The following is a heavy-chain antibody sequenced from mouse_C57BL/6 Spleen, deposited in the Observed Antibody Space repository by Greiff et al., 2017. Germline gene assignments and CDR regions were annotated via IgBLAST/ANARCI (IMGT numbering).Heavy chain of an antibody. CDR3: AREKDSCAY. CDR2: IAPSDSYT. J-gene: IGHJ3*01. Sequence: QVPLKQPGAELVRPGTSVKLSCKASVYTFTSYWMHWLKQRPGQGLEWIGVIAPSDSYTNYNQKFKGKATLTVDTSSSTAYMQLSSLTSEDSAVYYCAREKDSCAYWGQGTLVTVSA. V-gene: IGHV1-59*01. CDR1: VYTFTSYW.